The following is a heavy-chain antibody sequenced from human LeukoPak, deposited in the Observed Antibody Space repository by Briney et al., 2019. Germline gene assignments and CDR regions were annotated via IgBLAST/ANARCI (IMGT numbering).Heavy chain of an antibody. CDR3: ARAAPRWTADY. CDR2: ISSSGSTI. D-gene: IGHD3/OR15-3a*01. CDR1: GFTFSSYE. V-gene: IGHV3-48*03. J-gene: IGHJ4*02. Sequence: GGSLRLSCAASGFTFSSYEMNWVRQAPGKGLEWVSYISSSGSTIYYADSVKGRFTISRDNAKNPLYLQMNSLRAEDTAVYYCARAAPRWTADYWGQGTLVTVSS.